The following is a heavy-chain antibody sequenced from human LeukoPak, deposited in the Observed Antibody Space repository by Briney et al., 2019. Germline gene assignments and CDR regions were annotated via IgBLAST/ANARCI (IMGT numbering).Heavy chain of an antibody. CDR2: ISSSGSNT. V-gene: IGHV3-48*03. Sequence: GGSLRLSCAASGFTFSSFDLHWVRQAPGKGLEWVSYISSSGSNTNYADSVKGRFTISRDNAKNLLYLQMNSLRAEDTAVYYCARDDHGANPIDYWGQGTLVTVSS. CDR3: ARDDHGANPIDY. J-gene: IGHJ4*02. CDR1: GFTFSSFD. D-gene: IGHD4-17*01.